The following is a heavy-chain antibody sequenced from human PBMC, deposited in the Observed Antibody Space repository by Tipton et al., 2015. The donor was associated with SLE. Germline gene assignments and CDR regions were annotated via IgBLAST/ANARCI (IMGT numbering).Heavy chain of an antibody. CDR3: ARDLYYDDSNGYYGGFDY. D-gene: IGHD3-22*01. J-gene: IGHJ4*02. V-gene: IGHV4-34*01. Sequence: TLSLTCAVYGGSFSGYYWSWIRQPPGKGLEWIGEINYSGSTNYNPSLKSRVTISVDTSKNQFSLKLSSVTAADTAVYYCARDLYYDDSNGYYGGFDYWGQGTLVAVSS. CDR1: GGSFSGYY. CDR2: INYSGST.